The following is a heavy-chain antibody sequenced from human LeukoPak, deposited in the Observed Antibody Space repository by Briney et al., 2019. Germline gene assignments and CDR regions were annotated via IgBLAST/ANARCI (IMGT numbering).Heavy chain of an antibody. CDR1: GFTFSSYS. CDR3: AKGKDSVAGATNDY. CDR2: ISSSGTYK. Sequence: GGSLRLSCAVSGFTFSSYSMSWVRQAPGKGLGWVSSISSSGTYKYYADSVKGRFTISRDNAKNSLYLQMNSLRAEDTAVYYCAKGKDSVAGATNDYWGQGTLVTVSS. J-gene: IGHJ4*02. V-gene: IGHV3-21*01. D-gene: IGHD6-19*01.